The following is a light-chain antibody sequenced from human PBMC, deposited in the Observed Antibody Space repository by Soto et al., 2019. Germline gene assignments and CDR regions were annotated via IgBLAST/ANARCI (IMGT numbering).Light chain of an antibody. Sequence: IVITDSPDSLSLSLRELATLSCRASQSFSYYLAWYQQKPGQAPRLLIYGASSRATGIPDRFSGSGSGTDFTLTISRLEPEDFAVYYCQQYGSSPLTFGGGTKVDIK. V-gene: IGKV3-20*01. CDR2: GAS. CDR3: QQYGSSPLT. CDR1: QSFSYY. J-gene: IGKJ4*01.